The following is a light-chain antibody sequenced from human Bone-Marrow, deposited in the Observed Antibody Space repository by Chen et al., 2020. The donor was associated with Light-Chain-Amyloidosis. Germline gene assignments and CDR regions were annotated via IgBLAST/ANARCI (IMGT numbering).Light chain of an antibody. CDR1: NIGSTS. Sequence: SYVLTQPSSVSVAPGETATIACGGNNIGSTSVHWYQQTPGPAPLLVVYDNSDRPSGIPERLSGTNSGNTSTLIISGVEAGDEADYYCQVWGRSSDRPVFGGGTKLTVL. CDR3: QVWGRSSDRPV. CDR2: DNS. V-gene: IGLV3-21*02. J-gene: IGLJ3*02.